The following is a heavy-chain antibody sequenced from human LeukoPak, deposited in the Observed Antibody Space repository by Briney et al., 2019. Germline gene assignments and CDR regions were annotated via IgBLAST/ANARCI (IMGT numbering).Heavy chain of an antibody. D-gene: IGHD3-10*01. Sequence: GGSLRLSCAASGFTFSSYWMHWVRQAPGKGLVWVSRINSDGSSTSYADSVKGRFTISRDNAKNTLFPQMNSLRAEDTAVYYCARDRPSDLLWFGKLYDYWGQGTLVTVSS. CDR3: ARDRPSDLLWFGKLYDY. V-gene: IGHV3-74*01. CDR2: INSDGSST. CDR1: GFTFSSYW. J-gene: IGHJ4*02.